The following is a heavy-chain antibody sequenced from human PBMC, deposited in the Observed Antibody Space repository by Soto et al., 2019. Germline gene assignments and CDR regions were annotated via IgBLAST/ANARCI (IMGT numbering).Heavy chain of an antibody. CDR1: GFTFSSYA. J-gene: IGHJ6*02. CDR2: ISGSGGST. V-gene: IGHV3-23*01. Sequence: GGSLRLSCAASGFTFSSYAMSWVRQAPEKGLEWVSAISGSGGSTYYADSVKGRFTISRDNSKNTLYLQMNSLRAEDTAVYYCAKDPYSNYDYYYYGMDVWGQGTTVTVSS. CDR3: AKDPYSNYDYYYYGMDV. D-gene: IGHD4-4*01.